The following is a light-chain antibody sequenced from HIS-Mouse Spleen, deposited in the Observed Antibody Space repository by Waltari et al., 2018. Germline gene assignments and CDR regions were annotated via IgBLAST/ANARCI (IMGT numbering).Light chain of an antibody. V-gene: IGKV3-11*01. J-gene: IGKJ4*01. CDR2: DAS. Sequence: EIVLTQSPATLSLSPGERATLSCRASPSVSSYLAWYQQKPGQAPRLLTYDASNRATGIPARFSGSGSGTDFTLTISSLEPEDFAVYYCQQRSNWPTFGGGTKVEIK. CDR1: PSVSSY. CDR3: QQRSNWPT.